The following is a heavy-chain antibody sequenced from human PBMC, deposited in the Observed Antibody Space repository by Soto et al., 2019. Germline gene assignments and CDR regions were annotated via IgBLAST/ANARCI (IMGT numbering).Heavy chain of an antibody. D-gene: IGHD2-21*02. V-gene: IGHV2-5*02. J-gene: IGHJ6*02. CDR3: TPNRCGGDFLQSYSSHDYYGMDV. Sequence: QITLMESGPTLVKPTQTLTLTYTFSGFSLRTGGVGVSRIRQPPGKALEWLALIYWDDDKRYRPSLRSRLTITNDITKNQVVLTMTNMDPVDTATYSCTPNRCGGDFLQSYSSHDYYGMDVWGQGTTVTVSS. CDR1: GFSLRTGGVG. CDR2: IYWDDDK.